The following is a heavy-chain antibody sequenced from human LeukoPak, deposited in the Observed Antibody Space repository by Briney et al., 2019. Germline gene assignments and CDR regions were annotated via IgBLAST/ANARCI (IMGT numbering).Heavy chain of an antibody. CDR2: IYYSGST. CDR3: ARHADKIYDFWSGYARPFDY. D-gene: IGHD3-3*01. CDR1: GGSISSSSYY. J-gene: IGHJ4*02. Sequence: SETLSLTCTVSGGSISSSSYYWGWIRQPPGKGLEWIGRIYYSGSTYYNPSLKSRVTISVDTSKNQFSLKLSSVTAADTAVYYCARHADKIYDFWSGYARPFDYWGQGTLVTVSS. V-gene: IGHV4-39*01.